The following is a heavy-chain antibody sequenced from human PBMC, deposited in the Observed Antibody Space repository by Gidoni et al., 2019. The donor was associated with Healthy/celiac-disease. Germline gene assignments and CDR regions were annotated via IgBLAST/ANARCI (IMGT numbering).Heavy chain of an antibody. J-gene: IGHJ4*02. D-gene: IGHD2-21*01. Sequence: QVQLVQSGAEVKKPGASVKVSCKASGYTFTGYYMHWVRQAPGQGLEWMGWINPNSGGTNYAQKFQGRVTMTRDTSISTAYMELSRLRSDDTAVYYCARDRGQVILLPQEVFDYWGQGTLVTVSS. CDR3: ARDRGQVILLPQEVFDY. CDR2: INPNSGGT. CDR1: GYTFTGYY. V-gene: IGHV1-2*02.